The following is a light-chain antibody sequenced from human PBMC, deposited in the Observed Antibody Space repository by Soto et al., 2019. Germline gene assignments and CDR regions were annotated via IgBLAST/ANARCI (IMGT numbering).Light chain of an antibody. J-gene: IGKJ1*01. CDR1: QSLLHSNGYNY. V-gene: IGKV2-28*01. CDR3: MQARQTPWP. CDR2: LGS. Sequence: DIVMTQSPLSLPVTPGEPASISCRSSQSLLHSNGYNYLDWYLQKPGQSPQLLIYLGSNRAPGVSDRFSGSGSGTDFTLKISRVDAGHVGVYYCMQARQTPWPFGQGTKVEIK.